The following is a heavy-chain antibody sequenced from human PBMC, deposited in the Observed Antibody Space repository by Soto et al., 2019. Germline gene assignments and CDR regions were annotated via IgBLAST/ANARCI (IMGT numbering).Heavy chain of an antibody. Sequence: QVQLVQSGAEVKKPGAAVKVSCLASGYIFTMYGISWVRQAPGQGPEWMGWISAFNGDTNYAQTLQGRVTMTRDTSKNTAWMEQRSLTSDDTAVYYCARDSGDEDCRRPSCDCNRDHWGQGTLVTVSS. V-gene: IGHV1-18*01. CDR3: ARDSGDEDCRRPSCDCNRDH. CDR2: ISAFNGDT. CDR1: GYIFTMYG. J-gene: IGHJ4*02. D-gene: IGHD2-2*01.